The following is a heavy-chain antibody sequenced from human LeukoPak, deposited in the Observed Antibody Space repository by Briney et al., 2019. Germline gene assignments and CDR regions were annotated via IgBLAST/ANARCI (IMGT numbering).Heavy chain of an antibody. CDR1: GYTFTDYY. CDR2: INHNSGGT. Sequence: SVNVSCKPSGYTFTDYYMHWVRQAPAQGLEWMGWINHNSGGTNYAQKFQGRVTMTRDTSISKAYMELSRLRSDDTAVYYCARDPPTTVITPGDYWGQGTLVTVSS. V-gene: IGHV1-2*02. D-gene: IGHD4-17*01. CDR3: ARDPPTTVITPGDY. J-gene: IGHJ4*02.